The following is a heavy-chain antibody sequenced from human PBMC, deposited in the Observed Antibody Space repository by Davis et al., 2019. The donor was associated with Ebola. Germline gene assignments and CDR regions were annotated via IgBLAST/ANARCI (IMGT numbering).Heavy chain of an antibody. D-gene: IGHD2-2*01. Sequence: GASLNISCKASGYSFTNYLIGWVRQLPEKVLEWMGIAYPDDSATRYSTSFQGQVTMSVDTSITTAYLQLSSLTASETAIYFCARRTRAKTEGVDSFDHWGQGTLVTVSS. CDR1: GYSFTNYL. J-gene: IGHJ4*02. CDR2: AYPDDSAT. V-gene: IGHV5-51*01. CDR3: ARRTRAKTEGVDSFDH.